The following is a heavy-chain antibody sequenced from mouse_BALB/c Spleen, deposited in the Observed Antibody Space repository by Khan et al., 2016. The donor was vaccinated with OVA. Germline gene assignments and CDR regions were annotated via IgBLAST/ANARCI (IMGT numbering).Heavy chain of an antibody. Sequence: QLEESGPGLVKPSQPLSLTCTVTGYSITSDYAWNWIRQFPGNKLEWMGFISYRGNTNYNPSLKSRISITRDTSKNQFFLQLNSVTTEDTATYYCARVDGGDFDYWGQGTTLTVSS. V-gene: IGHV3-2*02. CDR1: GYSITSDYA. CDR3: ARVDGGDFDY. J-gene: IGHJ2*01. D-gene: IGHD2-3*01. CDR2: ISYRGNT.